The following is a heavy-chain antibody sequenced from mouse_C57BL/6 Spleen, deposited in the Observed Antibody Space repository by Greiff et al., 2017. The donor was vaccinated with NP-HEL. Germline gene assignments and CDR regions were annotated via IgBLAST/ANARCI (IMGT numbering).Heavy chain of an antibody. D-gene: IGHD1-1*01. CDR2: IYPRSGNT. CDR3: ARGGGSSYDYFDY. CDR1: GYTFTSYG. Sequence: QVQLQQSGAELARPGASVKLSCKASGYTFTSYGISWVKQRTGQGLEWIGEIYPRSGNTYYNEKFKGKATLTADKSSSTAYMVLRSLSSVDAAVYFCARGGGSSYDYFDYWGQGTTLTVSS. V-gene: IGHV1-81*01. J-gene: IGHJ2*01.